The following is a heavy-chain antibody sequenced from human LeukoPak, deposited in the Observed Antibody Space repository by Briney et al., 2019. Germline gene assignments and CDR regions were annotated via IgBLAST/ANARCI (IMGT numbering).Heavy chain of an antibody. J-gene: IGHJ4*02. V-gene: IGHV4-59*08. D-gene: IGHD2-21*02. Sequence: SETLSLTCTVSGGSISSYYWSWIRQPPGKGLEWIGYIYYSGSTNYNPSLKSRVTISVDTSKNQFSLKLSSVTAADTAVYYCARASNYCGGDCDFDYWGQGTLVTVSS. CDR2: IYYSGST. CDR1: GGSISSYY. CDR3: ARASNYCGGDCDFDY.